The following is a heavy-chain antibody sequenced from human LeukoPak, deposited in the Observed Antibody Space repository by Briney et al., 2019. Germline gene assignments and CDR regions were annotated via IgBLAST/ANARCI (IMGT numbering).Heavy chain of an antibody. V-gene: IGHV4-34*01. J-gene: IGHJ4*02. D-gene: IGHD5-18*01. CDR3: ARVGGENSGYRYYFGF. CDR2: INHSGST. Sequence: PSETLSLTCAVYGGSFSGYYWSWIRQPPGKGLEWIGEINHSGSTNYNPSLKSRVTISVDTSKNQFSLKLNSVTAADTAVYYCARVGGENSGYRYYFGFWGQGTLVTVSS. CDR1: GGSFSGYY.